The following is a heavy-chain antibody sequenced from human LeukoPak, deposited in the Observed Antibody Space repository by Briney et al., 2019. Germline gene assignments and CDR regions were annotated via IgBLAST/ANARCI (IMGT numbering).Heavy chain of an antibody. Sequence: SETLSLTCTVSGGSISSSSYYWGWIRQPPGKGLEWIGSIYYSGSTYYNPSLKGRVTISVDTSKNQFSLKLSSVTAADTAVYYCARQPYSSSWGALNDAFDIWGQGTMVTVSS. CDR1: GGSISSSSYY. CDR3: ARQPYSSSWGALNDAFDI. CDR2: IYYSGST. V-gene: IGHV4-39*01. J-gene: IGHJ3*02. D-gene: IGHD6-13*01.